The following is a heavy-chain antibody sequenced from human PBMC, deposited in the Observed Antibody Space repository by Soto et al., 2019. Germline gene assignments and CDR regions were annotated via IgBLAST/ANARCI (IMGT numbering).Heavy chain of an antibody. J-gene: IGHJ5*02. Sequence: LRLSCSASGFTFSDYYMSWIRQAPGKGLEWVSYISGGGTSTRYADSVKGRFTISRDNAKNSLYLQMNSLRAEDTAVYYCVRDSSDIVVVPATIEGVRAPWGQGTLVTVS. CDR2: ISGGGTST. D-gene: IGHD2-2*02. CDR1: GFTFSDYY. V-gene: IGHV3-11*06. CDR3: VRDSSDIVVVPATIEGVRAP.